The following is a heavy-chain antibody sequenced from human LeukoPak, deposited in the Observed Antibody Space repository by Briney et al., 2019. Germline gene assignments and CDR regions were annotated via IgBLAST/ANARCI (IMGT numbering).Heavy chain of an antibody. CDR1: GFTFSSYS. Sequence: GGSLRLSCAASGFTFSSYSMNWVRQAPGKGLEWVSSISSSSSYIYYADSVKGRFTISRDNAKNSLYLQMNSLRAEDTAVYYCARAKSSSWYRGARLYFDYWGQGTLVTVSS. D-gene: IGHD6-13*01. CDR2: ISSSSSYI. J-gene: IGHJ4*02. CDR3: ARAKSSSWYRGARLYFDY. V-gene: IGHV3-21*01.